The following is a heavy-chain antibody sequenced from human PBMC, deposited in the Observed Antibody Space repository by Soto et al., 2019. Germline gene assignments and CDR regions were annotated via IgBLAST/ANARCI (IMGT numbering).Heavy chain of an antibody. CDR2: IYWDDDK. CDR3: AHRHVGGPGVDS. V-gene: IGHV2-5*02. J-gene: IGHJ4*02. D-gene: IGHD7-27*01. CDR1: GFSLFTSGVG. Sequence: KESGPTLVNPTQTLTLTCTFSGFSLFTSGVGVGWIRQPPGKALEWLALIYWDDDKRYSPSLKRRLTITKDTSKNQVVLTMTNMDPVDTATYFCAHRHVGGPGVDSWGQGTLVTVSS.